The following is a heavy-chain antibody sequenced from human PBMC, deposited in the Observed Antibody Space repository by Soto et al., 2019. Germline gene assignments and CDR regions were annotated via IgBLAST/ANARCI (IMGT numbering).Heavy chain of an antibody. CDR1: GYTLTELS. CDR2: FDPEDGET. V-gene: IGHV1-24*01. J-gene: IGHJ4*02. Sequence: GASVKVSCKVSGYTLTELSMHWVRQAPGKGLEWMGGFDPEDGETIYAQKFQGRVTMTEDTSTDTAYMELSSLRSEDTAVYYCATSKIGYSYGDPHFDYWGQGTLVTVSS. D-gene: IGHD5-18*01. CDR3: ATSKIGYSYGDPHFDY.